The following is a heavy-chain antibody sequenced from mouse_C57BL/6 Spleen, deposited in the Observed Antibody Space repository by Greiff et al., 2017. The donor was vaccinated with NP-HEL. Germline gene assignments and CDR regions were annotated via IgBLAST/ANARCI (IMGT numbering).Heavy chain of an antibody. CDR3: TRSGTTVVAVDY. J-gene: IGHJ2*01. CDR1: GYTFTDYE. D-gene: IGHD1-1*01. Sequence: VKLMESGAELVRPGASVTLSCKASGYTFTDYEMHWVKQTPVHGLEWIGAIDPETGGTAYNQKFKGKAILTADKSSSTAYMELRSLTSEDSAVYYCTRSGTTVVAVDYWGQGTTLTVSS. CDR2: IDPETGGT. V-gene: IGHV1-15*01.